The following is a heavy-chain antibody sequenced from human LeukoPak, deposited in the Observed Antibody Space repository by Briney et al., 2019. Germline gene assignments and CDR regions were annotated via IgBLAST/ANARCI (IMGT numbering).Heavy chain of an antibody. CDR2: IWCDGSNK. J-gene: IGHJ4*02. CDR1: GFTFSSYG. V-gene: IGHV3-33*01. D-gene: IGHD6-13*01. Sequence: GGSLRLFCAASGFTFSSYGMHWVRQAPGKGLEWVAVIWCDGSNKYYADSVKGRFTISRDNSKNTLYLQMNSQRAEDTAVYYCARGVSQGIAAAGTFGDYWGQGTLVTVSS. CDR3: ARGVSQGIAAAGTFGDY.